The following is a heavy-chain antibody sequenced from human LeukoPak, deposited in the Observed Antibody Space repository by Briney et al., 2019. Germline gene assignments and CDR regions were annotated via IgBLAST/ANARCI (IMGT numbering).Heavy chain of an antibody. CDR1: GFTFSSYA. CDR2: ISYDGSNK. V-gene: IGHV3-30*04. CDR3: ARTAMVASGFDY. J-gene: IGHJ4*02. Sequence: GGSLRLSCAASGFTFSSYAMHWVRQAPGKGLEWVAVISYDGSNKYYADSVKGRFTISRDNSKNTLYLQMNSLRAEDTAVYYCARTAMVASGFDYWGQGTLVTVSS. D-gene: IGHD5-18*01.